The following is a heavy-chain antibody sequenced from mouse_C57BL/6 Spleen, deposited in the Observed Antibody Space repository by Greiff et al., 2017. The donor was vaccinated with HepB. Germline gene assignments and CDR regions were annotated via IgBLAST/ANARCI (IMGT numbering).Heavy chain of an antibody. D-gene: IGHD6-1*01. Sequence: QVQLQQPGAELVKPGASVKLSCKASGYTFTSYWMQWVKQRPGQGLEWIGEIDPSDSYTNYNQKFKGKATLTVDTSSGTAYMQLSSLTSEDSAVYYCASGRGFAYWGQGTLVTVSA. CDR2: IDPSDSYT. J-gene: IGHJ3*01. CDR3: ASGRGFAY. V-gene: IGHV1-50*01. CDR1: GYTFTSYW.